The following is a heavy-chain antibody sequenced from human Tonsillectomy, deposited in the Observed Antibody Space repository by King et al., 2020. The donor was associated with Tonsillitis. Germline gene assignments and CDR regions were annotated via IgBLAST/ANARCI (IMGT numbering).Heavy chain of an antibody. CDR2: IWYDGTNK. CDR3: ARGPVESLVVVTADYYYMGV. D-gene: IGHD2-21*02. V-gene: IGHV3-33*08. Sequence: VQLVESGGGVVQPGRSLRLSCAASGFTFSSYGMHWVRQAPGKGLEWVAVIWYDGTNKYYADSVKGRFTISRDNSKNTLYLQMSTLRAEDTAVYCCARGPVESLVVVTADYYYMGVWGKGTTVTVSS. CDR1: GFTFSSYG. J-gene: IGHJ6*03.